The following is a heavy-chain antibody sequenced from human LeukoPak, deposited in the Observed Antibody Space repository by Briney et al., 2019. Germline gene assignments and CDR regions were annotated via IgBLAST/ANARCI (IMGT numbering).Heavy chain of an antibody. Sequence: ASVTVSFTASAYTFTIYGFSWVRQAPGQGNEWMGWISAYNGNTNYAQKLQGRVTITTDTAKSTDYMELRSLRSEATDVYYCARKNYYGSGGYYMDVWGKGTAVTISS. CDR3: ARKNYYGSGGYYMDV. CDR1: AYTFTIYG. D-gene: IGHD3-10*01. J-gene: IGHJ6*03. CDR2: ISAYNGNT. V-gene: IGHV1-18*01.